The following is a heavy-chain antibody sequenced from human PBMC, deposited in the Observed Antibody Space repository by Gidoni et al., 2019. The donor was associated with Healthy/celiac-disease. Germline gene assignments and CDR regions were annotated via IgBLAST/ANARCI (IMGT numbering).Heavy chain of an antibody. V-gene: IGHV4-4*02. CDR3: ASLRYDILTGYPPGGMDV. J-gene: IGHJ6*02. D-gene: IGHD3-9*01. CDR1: GGSISSSHW. CDR2: IYHRGST. Sequence: QVQLQESGPGLVKPSGTLSLTCAVSGGSISSSHWWSWVRQPPGKGLEWIGEIYHRGSTNYNPFLKSRVTISVDKSKNQFSLKLSSVTAADTAVYYCASLRYDILTGYPPGGMDVWGQGTTVTVSS.